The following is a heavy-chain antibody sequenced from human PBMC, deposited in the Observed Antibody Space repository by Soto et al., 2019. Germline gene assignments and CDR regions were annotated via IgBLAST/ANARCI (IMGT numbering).Heavy chain of an antibody. V-gene: IGHV4-34*01. CDR1: GGSFSGYY. Sequence: QVQLQQWGAGLLKPSGTLSLTCAVYGGSFSGYYWSWIRQPPGKGLEWIGEINHSGSTNYNPSLKSRVTISVDTSKNQFSLKLSSVTAADTAVYYCARGEQLWPFDYWGQGTLVTVSS. CDR2: INHSGST. CDR3: ARGEQLWPFDY. J-gene: IGHJ4*02. D-gene: IGHD5-18*01.